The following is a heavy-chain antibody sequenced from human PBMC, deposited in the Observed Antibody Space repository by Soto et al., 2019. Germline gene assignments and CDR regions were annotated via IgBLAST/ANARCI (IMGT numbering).Heavy chain of an antibody. CDR3: AKDGSYYYGSGSYPTPPDY. J-gene: IGHJ4*02. D-gene: IGHD3-10*01. Sequence: ASVKVSCKASGCTFTAYYIHWVRQAPGQGLEWMGWIHPNNGGTNYAQKFQGRVTMTRDTSSSTAYMELSRLRSDDTAVYYCAKDGSYYYGSGSYPTPPDYWGQGTLVTVS. CDR2: IHPNNGGT. CDR1: GCTFTAYY. V-gene: IGHV1-2*02.